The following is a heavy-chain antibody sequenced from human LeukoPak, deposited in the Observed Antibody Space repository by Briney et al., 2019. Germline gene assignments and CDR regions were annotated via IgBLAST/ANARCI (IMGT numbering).Heavy chain of an antibody. Sequence: SETLSLTCTVSGGSISSYYWSWIRQPPGKGLEWIGYIYYSGSTNYNPSLKSRATISVDTSKNQFSLKLSSVTAADTAVYYCASTPRSTWFDPWGQGTLVTVSS. CDR3: ASTPRSTWFDP. CDR2: IYYSGST. V-gene: IGHV4-59*01. D-gene: IGHD2-15*01. CDR1: GGSISSYY. J-gene: IGHJ5*02.